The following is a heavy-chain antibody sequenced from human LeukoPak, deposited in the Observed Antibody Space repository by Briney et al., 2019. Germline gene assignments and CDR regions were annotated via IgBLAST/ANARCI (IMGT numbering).Heavy chain of an antibody. D-gene: IGHD3-3*01. CDR1: GFTFSSYW. Sequence: GGSLRLSCAASGFTFSSYWMRWVRQAPGKGREGVANIKQDGSEKYYVDSVKGRFTISRDNAKNSLYLQMNSLRAEDTAVYYCVVRKGGYETYYFDYWGQGTLVTVSS. V-gene: IGHV3-7*01. CDR3: VVRKGGYETYYFDY. CDR2: IKQDGSEK. J-gene: IGHJ4*02.